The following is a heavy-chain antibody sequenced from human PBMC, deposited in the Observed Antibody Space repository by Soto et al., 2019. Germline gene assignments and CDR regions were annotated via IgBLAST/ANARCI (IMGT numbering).Heavy chain of an antibody. CDR2: ISASGEST. J-gene: IGHJ3*02. V-gene: IGHV3-23*01. CDR1: GFTLATYA. CDR3: AKTGFSMLVVVIDRSAFDI. Sequence: EVLLLESGGGLVQPGGSLRLSCAASGFTLATYAMGWVRQAPGKGLEWVSVISASGESTDYAESVKGRFTISRDNSKNTLFLQMNSLRAEDTAVYYCAKTGFSMLVVVIDRSAFDIWGQGTMVTVSS. D-gene: IGHD3-22*01.